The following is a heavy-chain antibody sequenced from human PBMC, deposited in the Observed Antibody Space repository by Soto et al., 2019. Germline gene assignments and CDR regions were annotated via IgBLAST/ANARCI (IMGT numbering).Heavy chain of an antibody. CDR1: GGSISSSSYY. V-gene: IGHV4-39*01. CDR3: ASLSRLRFLEWFPRPYFDY. D-gene: IGHD3-3*01. J-gene: IGHJ4*02. Sequence: QLQLQESAPGLVKPSETLSLTCTVSGGSISSSSYYWGWIRQPPGKGPEWIGRIYYSGSTYYKPSLKSRVTIAVDTSKNQFSLKLSSVTAADTAVCYCASLSRLRFLEWFPRPYFDYWGQGTLVTVSS. CDR2: IYYSGST.